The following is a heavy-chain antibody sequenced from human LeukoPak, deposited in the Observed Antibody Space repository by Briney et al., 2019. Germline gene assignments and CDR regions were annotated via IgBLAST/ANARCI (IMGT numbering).Heavy chain of an antibody. Sequence: GGSLRLSCAASGFTFSSYAMSWVRQAPGKGLEWVSAISGSGGSTYYADSVKGRFTISRDNSKNTLYLQMNSLRAEDTAVYYCAKDRGFLECWGEDPCVGAFDIWGQGTMVTVSS. V-gene: IGHV3-23*01. CDR3: AKDRGFLECWGEDPCVGAFDI. CDR1: GFTFSSYA. J-gene: IGHJ3*02. D-gene: IGHD3-3*01. CDR2: ISGSGGST.